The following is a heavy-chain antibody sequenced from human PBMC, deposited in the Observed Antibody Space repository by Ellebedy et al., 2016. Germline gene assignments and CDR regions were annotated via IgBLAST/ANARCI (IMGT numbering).Heavy chain of an antibody. CDR2: INPNSGGT. D-gene: IGHD3-3*01. CDR1: GYTFTGYY. J-gene: IGHJ6*03. V-gene: IGHV1-2*02. CDR3: ARDRRFNDFWSDVKGGDYMDV. Sequence: ASVKVSCXASGYTFTGYYMHWVRQAPGQGLEWMGWINPNSGGTNYAQKFQGRVTMTRDTSISTAYMELSRLRSDDTAVYYCARDRRFNDFWSDVKGGDYMDVWGKGTTVTVSS.